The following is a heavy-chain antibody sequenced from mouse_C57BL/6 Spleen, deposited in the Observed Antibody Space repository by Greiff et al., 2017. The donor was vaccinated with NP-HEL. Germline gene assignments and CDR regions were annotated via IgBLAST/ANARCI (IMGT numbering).Heavy chain of an antibody. CDR2: INPNNGGT. CDR3: ARRGYGNYDAWFAY. J-gene: IGHJ3*01. Sequence: VQLKQSGPELVKPGASVKMSCKASGYTFTDYNMHWVKQSHGKSLEWIGYINPNNGGTSYNQKFKGKATLTVNKSSSTAYMELRSLTSEDSAVYYCARRGYGNYDAWFAYWGQGTLVTVSA. D-gene: IGHD2-10*02. CDR1: GYTFTDYN. V-gene: IGHV1-22*01.